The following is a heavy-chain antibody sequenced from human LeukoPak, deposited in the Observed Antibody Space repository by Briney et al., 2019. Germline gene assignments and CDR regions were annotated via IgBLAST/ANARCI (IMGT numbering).Heavy chain of an antibody. D-gene: IGHD4-17*01. V-gene: IGHV3-23*01. J-gene: IGHJ4*02. Sequence: GGSLRLSCAASGFTFSSTSMSWVRQAPGKGLEWVAVTVGGGDGTYYADSVKGRFTISRDNSKNTLYLQMNSLRAEDTAVYYCARDPLDYGDLGDYFDFWGQGTLVTVSS. CDR3: ARDPLDYGDLGDYFDF. CDR1: GFTFSSTS. CDR2: TVGGGDGT.